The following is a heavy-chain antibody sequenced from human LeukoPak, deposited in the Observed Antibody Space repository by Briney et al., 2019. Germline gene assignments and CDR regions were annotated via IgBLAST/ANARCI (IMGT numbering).Heavy chain of an antibody. V-gene: IGHV4-59*08. CDR3: ARSYYYEYRQIDY. D-gene: IGHD3-22*01. CDR2: IYYSGST. J-gene: IGHJ4*02. CDR1: GGSISSYY. Sequence: SETLSLTCTVSGGSISSYYWSWIRQPPGKGLEWIGYIYYSGSTNYNPSLKSRVTISVDTSKNQFSLHLYSVTAADTAVFYCARSYYYEYRQIDYWGQGTLVTVSS.